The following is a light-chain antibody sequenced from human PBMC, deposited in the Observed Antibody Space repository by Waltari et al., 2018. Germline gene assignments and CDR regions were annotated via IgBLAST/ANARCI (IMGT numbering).Light chain of an antibody. CDR3: QVWDSSTHHYV. CDR2: DDS. V-gene: IGLV3-21*02. Sequence: SDVLNQAPSVSVAPGQTASVTCGGKNIGSKSVHWYQQKPGQAPVLVVHDDSDRPSKIPERFSGSNSGDTATLTISSVEAGDEADYYCQVWDSSTHHYVFGSGTKVTVL. J-gene: IGLJ1*01. CDR1: NIGSKS.